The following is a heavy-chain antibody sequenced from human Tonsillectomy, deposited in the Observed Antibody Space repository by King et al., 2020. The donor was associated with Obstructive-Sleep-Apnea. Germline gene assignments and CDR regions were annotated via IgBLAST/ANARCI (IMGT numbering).Heavy chain of an antibody. CDR3: ARGGGMVRSRGYFDY. Sequence: VQLVESGGGLVKPGGSLRLSCAASGFTFSSYSMNWVRQAPGKGLEWVSSISSSSSYIYYADSVKGRFTISRDNAKNSLYLQMNSLRAEDTAVYYCARGGGMVRSRGYFDYWGHGTLVTVSS. CDR2: ISSSSSYI. CDR1: GFTFSSYS. J-gene: IGHJ4*01. V-gene: IGHV3-21*01. D-gene: IGHD3-10*01.